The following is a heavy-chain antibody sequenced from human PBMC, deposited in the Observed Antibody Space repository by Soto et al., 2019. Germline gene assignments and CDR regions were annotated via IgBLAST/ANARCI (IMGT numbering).Heavy chain of an antibody. Sequence: HSCAASEVTFSNSWMRRVSKEQGKGLEWVANIKEEGSEINYVDSVRGRFAISRDNAKSSLYLQMNSLRVDDTAVYYCARDVVVPALHYYGMDVWGQGTTVTVSS. V-gene: IGHV3-7*03. CDR3: ARDVVVPALHYYGMDV. D-gene: IGHD2-2*01. CDR1: EVTFSNSW. J-gene: IGHJ6*02. CDR2: IKEEGSEI.